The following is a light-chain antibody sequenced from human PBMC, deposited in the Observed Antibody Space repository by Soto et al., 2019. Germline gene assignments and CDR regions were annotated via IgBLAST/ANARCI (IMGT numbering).Light chain of an antibody. J-gene: IGLJ1*01. CDR3: QSYDSSLTGYV. V-gene: IGLV1-40*01. CDR1: SSNIGAGYD. CDR2: ANS. Sequence: QSVLTQPPSVSGAPGQRVTISCTGSSSNIGAGYDVHWYQQLPGTAPKLLIYANSNRPSGVPGRFSASKSGTSASLAITGLQAEDEADYYCQSYDSSLTGYVFGPGTKVTVL.